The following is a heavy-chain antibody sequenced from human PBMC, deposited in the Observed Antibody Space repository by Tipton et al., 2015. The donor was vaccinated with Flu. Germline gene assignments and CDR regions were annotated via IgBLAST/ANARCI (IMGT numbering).Heavy chain of an antibody. V-gene: IGHV3-23*01. Sequence: SLRLSCAASGFTFSRYAMSWVRQAPGKGLEWVSAIGGGGATTYFADSVKGRFTISRDNTRNTLYLQMNSLRAEDTAIYYCARVIPEFVAGLSYWGQGTLVSVSS. CDR2: IGGGGATT. J-gene: IGHJ4*02. D-gene: IGHD6-19*01. CDR3: ARVIPEFVAGLSY. CDR1: GFTFSRYA.